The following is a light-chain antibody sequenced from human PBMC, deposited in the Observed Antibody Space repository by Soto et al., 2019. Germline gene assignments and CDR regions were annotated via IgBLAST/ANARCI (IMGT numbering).Light chain of an antibody. CDR2: ENN. J-gene: IGLJ3*02. CDR1: SSNIGNNY. CDR3: GTWDSSPSAGYWV. Sequence: QSVLTQPPSVSAAPGQKVTISCSGSSSNIGNNYVSWYQQLPGTAPKLLIYENNKRPSGIPDRFSGSKSGTSATLGITGLQTGDEADYYCGTWDSSPSAGYWVFGGGTKLTVL. V-gene: IGLV1-51*02.